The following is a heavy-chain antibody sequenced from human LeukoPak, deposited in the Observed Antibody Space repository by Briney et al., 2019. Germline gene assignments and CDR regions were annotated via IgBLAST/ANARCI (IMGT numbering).Heavy chain of an antibody. CDR1: GFTFSNAW. V-gene: IGHV3-15*01. Sequence: GGSLRLSCAASGFTFSNAWMIWVRQAPGKGLEWLGRIKSRPDDGTTDYAAPAKGRITISRDDSINTLYLQMDGLEIEDAAVYYCVTYRAWDRLGGEFWGQGTLVTVSS. J-gene: IGHJ4*02. D-gene: IGHD3-9*01. CDR2: IKSRPDDGTT. CDR3: VTYRAWDRLGGEF.